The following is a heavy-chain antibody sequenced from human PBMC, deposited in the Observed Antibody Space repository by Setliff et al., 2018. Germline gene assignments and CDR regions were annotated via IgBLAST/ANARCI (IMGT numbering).Heavy chain of an antibody. V-gene: IGHV1-8*02. CDR3: ARHQQLEPHDAFDI. Sequence: GASVKVSCKASGYTFTSYDINWVRQATGQGLEWMGWMNPNSGNTGYAQKFQGRVTMTRNTSISTAYMELSSLRSEDTAVYYCARHQQLEPHDAFDIWGQGTMVTV. J-gene: IGHJ3*02. CDR2: MNPNSGNT. D-gene: IGHD6-13*01. CDR1: GYTFTSYD.